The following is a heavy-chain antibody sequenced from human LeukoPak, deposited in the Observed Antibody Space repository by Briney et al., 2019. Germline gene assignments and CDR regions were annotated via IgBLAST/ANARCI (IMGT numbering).Heavy chain of an antibody. D-gene: IGHD3-10*01. CDR1: AYSLSSDCHY. V-gene: IGHV4-31*03. Sequence: SQSLSLTCTVSAYSLSSDCHYWACLRHLQGKGLESIIFIHHTGTSHHNPSLKASPAISVDASRKEFALRLSSVTAADTAIFLCARGGNRFGGFSFDYWGQRIQVIVSS. CDR2: IHHTGTS. J-gene: IGHJ4*02. CDR3: ARGGNRFGGFSFDY.